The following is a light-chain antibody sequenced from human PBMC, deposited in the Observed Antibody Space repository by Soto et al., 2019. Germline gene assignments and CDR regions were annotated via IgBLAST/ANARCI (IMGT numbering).Light chain of an antibody. V-gene: IGKV1-5*03. CDR2: KAS. CDR3: QQYNSYSLT. J-gene: IGKJ1*01. CDR1: QSISSW. Sequence: DIQMTQSPSTLSASVGDRVTITCRASQSISSWLAWYQQKPGKAPKLLIYKASSLESGVTSRFSGSGSGTEFTLTISSLQPDDFATYYCQQYNSYSLTFGQGTKVEIK.